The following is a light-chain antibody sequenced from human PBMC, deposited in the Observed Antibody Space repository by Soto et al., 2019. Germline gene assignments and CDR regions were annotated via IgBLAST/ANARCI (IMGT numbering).Light chain of an antibody. CDR3: QQYGSSEII. Sequence: EIVMTQSPATLAVSPGERATLSCRASQSVSSNVAWYQQKPGQAPRLLIYGASNRATGIPDRFSGSVSGTDFTLTITRLEPEDFAVFYCQQYGSSEIIFGQGTRLEI. V-gene: IGKV3-20*01. CDR1: QSVSSN. J-gene: IGKJ5*01. CDR2: GAS.